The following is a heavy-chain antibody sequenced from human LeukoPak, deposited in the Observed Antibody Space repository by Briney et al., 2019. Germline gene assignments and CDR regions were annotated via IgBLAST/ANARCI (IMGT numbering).Heavy chain of an antibody. CDR3: VRGNDYGGPHY. J-gene: IGHJ4*02. CDR2: IKKDGSER. V-gene: IGHV3-7*01. Sequence: GGSLRLSCAASGFTFSDYWMSWVRQAPGKGLEWVANIKKDGSERHYADSMKGRFTISRDNAKNSLYLQMNSLRADDTAVYYCVRGNDYGGPHYWGQGTLVTVSS. CDR1: GFTFSDYW. D-gene: IGHD4-23*01.